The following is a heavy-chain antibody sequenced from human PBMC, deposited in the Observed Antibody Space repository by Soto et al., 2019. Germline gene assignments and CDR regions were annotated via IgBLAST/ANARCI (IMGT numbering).Heavy chain of an antibody. Sequence: GGSLRLSCVISGFKSDSYVIHWVRQTPGKGLQWVAAISSDGSFEHYIDSLKGRVTSSRDNSKNTVYLHMYSLRTEDTALYYCVTDVLLAAAPDYWCQGTLNTVSS. J-gene: IGHJ4*02. V-gene: IGHV3-30*03. CDR2: ISSDGSFE. CDR1: GFKSDSYV. D-gene: IGHD2-15*01. CDR3: VTDVLLAAAPDY.